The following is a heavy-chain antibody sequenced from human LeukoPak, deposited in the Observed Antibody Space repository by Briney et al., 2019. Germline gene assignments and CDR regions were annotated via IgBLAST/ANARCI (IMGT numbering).Heavy chain of an antibody. Sequence: SETLSLTCAVYGGSFSGYYWSWIRQPPGRGLEWIGEINHSGSTNYNPSLKSRVTISVATSKNQFSLKLNSVTAADTAVYYCARGRYYDFWSGYYTTNPYYYGMDVWGQGTTVTVSS. J-gene: IGHJ6*02. CDR1: GGSFSGYY. CDR2: INHSGST. CDR3: ARGRYYDFWSGYYTTNPYYYGMDV. D-gene: IGHD3-3*01. V-gene: IGHV4-34*01.